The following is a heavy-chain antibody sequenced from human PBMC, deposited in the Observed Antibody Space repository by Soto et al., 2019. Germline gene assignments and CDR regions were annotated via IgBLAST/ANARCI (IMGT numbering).Heavy chain of an antibody. CDR1: GISFSRYW. J-gene: IGHJ3*01. D-gene: IGHD4-17*01. Sequence: EVQVVESGGGLVQPGGSLRLSCAASGISFSRYWTHWVRQAPGKGLEWVSGMGPDGSSTSYADSVKGRFSISRDDAKNTLSLQVNILRADATAVYYCAVHGDYDAFKFWGQGTVVTVSS. V-gene: IGHV3-74*01. CDR3: AVHGDYDAFKF. CDR2: MGPDGSST.